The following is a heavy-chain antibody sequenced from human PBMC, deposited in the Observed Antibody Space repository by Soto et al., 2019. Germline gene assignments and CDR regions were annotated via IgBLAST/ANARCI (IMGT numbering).Heavy chain of an antibody. V-gene: IGHV5-10-1*01. CDR2: IDPSDSYT. CDR1: GYSFTSYW. J-gene: IGHJ6*02. Sequence: GESLKISCKGSGYSFTSYWISWVRQMPGKGLEWMGRIDPSDSYTNYSPSFQGHVTISADKSISTAYLQWSSLKASDTAMYYCASTRDYYYGMDVWGQGTTVTVSS. CDR3: ASTRDYYYGMDV.